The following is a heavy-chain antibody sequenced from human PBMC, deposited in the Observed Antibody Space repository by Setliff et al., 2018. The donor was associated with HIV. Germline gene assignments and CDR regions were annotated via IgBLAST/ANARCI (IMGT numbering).Heavy chain of an antibody. V-gene: IGHV4-61*09. D-gene: IGHD5-12*01. Sequence: SETLSLTCSVSGDSISSGSYYWSWIRLPAGKGLEWIGQIHTTGSTNYNPSLESRLTISVDTSKNQFSLKLSSVTAADTAVYYCARQPRWLQFPRYFDYWGQGALVTVSS. J-gene: IGHJ4*02. CDR1: GDSISSGSYY. CDR2: IHTTGST. CDR3: ARQPRWLQFPRYFDY.